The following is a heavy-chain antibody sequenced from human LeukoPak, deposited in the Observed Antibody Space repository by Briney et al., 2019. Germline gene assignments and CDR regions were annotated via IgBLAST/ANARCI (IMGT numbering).Heavy chain of an antibody. Sequence: GGSLRLSCAASGFTVSSNYMSWVRQAPGKGLEWVANIKQDGSEKYYVDSVKGRFTISGDNAKNSLYLQINSLRAEDTAVYYCARATRGYSYGYYYYYMDVWGKGTTVTVSS. D-gene: IGHD5-18*01. CDR3: ARATRGYSYGYYYYYMDV. V-gene: IGHV3-7*01. CDR1: GFTVSSNY. J-gene: IGHJ6*03. CDR2: IKQDGSEK.